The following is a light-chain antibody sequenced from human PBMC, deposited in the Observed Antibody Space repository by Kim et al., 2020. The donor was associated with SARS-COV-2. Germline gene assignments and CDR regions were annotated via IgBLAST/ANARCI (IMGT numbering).Light chain of an antibody. Sequence: GDRVTITSRASRNVDDYLSWYQQKPGGAPKLLIFKASTLKSGVPSRFSGSGSGTEFTLTTSSLQPDDFGTYYCQQYRSYPWTFGQGTKVDIK. CDR2: KAS. CDR3: QQYRSYPWT. J-gene: IGKJ1*01. V-gene: IGKV1-5*03. CDR1: RNVDDY.